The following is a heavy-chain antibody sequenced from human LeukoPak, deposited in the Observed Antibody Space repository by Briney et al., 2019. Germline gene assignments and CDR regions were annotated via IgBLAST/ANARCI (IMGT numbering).Heavy chain of an antibody. D-gene: IGHD2-21*02. CDR1: GGSISSGSYY. CDR3: ARQPMYCGGDCYPVGFDY. J-gene: IGHJ4*02. V-gene: IGHV4-61*02. Sequence: TLSLTCTVSGGSISSGSYYWSWIRQPAGKGLEWIGRIYTSGSTYYNPALKSRVSISEDTSQNQFSLTLTSVTAADTAVYYCARQPMYCGGDCYPVGFDYWGQGTLVTVSS. CDR2: IYTSGST.